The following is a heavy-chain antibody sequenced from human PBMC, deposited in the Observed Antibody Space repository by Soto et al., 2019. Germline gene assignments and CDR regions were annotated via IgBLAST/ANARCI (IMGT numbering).Heavy chain of an antibody. CDR1: TDSSSFTNSY. J-gene: IGHJ4*02. CDR2: SSYNGGT. V-gene: IGHV4-39*01. Sequence: SETLSLTCTVSTDSSSFTNSYWGWIRQPPGKGLQWIGSSSYNGGTFYNPSLKGRVVISFDTSKKQSSLQVTSVTAAGTAVYFCARHRIEVVWRGFDFWGQGSPVTVYS. CDR3: ARHRIEVVWRGFDF. D-gene: IGHD3-10*01.